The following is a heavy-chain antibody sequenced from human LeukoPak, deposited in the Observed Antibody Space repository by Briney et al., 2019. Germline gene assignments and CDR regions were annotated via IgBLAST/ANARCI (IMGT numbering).Heavy chain of an antibody. CDR1: GFTFSGYA. CDR3: AKDKSVSADYYFDY. D-gene: IGHD3-10*01. V-gene: IGHV3-30*04. CDR2: ISTDGNDK. Sequence: GGSLRLSCAASGFTFSGYAMHWVRQAPGKGLEWLTVISTDGNDKHYADSVKGRFTVARDNSKNALLLQMNNVRTEDTAVYYCAKDKSVSADYYFDYWGQGTLVTVSS. J-gene: IGHJ4*02.